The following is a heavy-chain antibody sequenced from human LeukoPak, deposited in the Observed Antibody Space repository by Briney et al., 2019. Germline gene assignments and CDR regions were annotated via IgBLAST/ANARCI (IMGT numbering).Heavy chain of an antibody. CDR2: INPNSGGT. J-gene: IGHJ3*02. Sequence: ASVQVSCKASGYTFTGYYMHWVRQAPGQGLEWMGWINPNSGGTNYAQKFQGRVTMTRDTSISTAYMELSRLRSDDTAVYYCARGKPEQWLGHDAFDIWGQGTMVTVSS. D-gene: IGHD6-19*01. V-gene: IGHV1-2*02. CDR3: ARGKPEQWLGHDAFDI. CDR1: GYTFTGYY.